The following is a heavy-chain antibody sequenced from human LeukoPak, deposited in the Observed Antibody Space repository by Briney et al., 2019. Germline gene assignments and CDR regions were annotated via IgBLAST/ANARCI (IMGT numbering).Heavy chain of an antibody. CDR3: VRVDNSGYLGF. CDR1: GFTFSSYW. V-gene: IGHV3-7*01. D-gene: IGHD3-22*01. CDR2: IKQDESEI. J-gene: IGHJ4*02. Sequence: GGSLRLSCAASGFTFSSYWMSWVRQAPGKGLEWVANIKQDESEIYYVGSAKGRFTISRDNAKSSLYLQMNSLRAEDTAMYYCVRVDNSGYLGFWGQGTLVTVSS.